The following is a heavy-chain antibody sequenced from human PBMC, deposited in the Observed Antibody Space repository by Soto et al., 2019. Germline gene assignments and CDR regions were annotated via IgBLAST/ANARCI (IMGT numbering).Heavy chain of an antibody. V-gene: IGHV3-15*01. CDR3: TTESSGTYYYYYGMDV. D-gene: IGHD6-19*01. CDR1: GFTFSNAW. J-gene: IGHJ6*02. CDR2: IKSKTDGGTT. Sequence: EVQLVESGGGLVKPGGSLRLSCAASGFTFSNAWMSWVRQAPGKGLEWVGRIKSKTDGGTTDYAAPVKGRFTISRDDSKNTLYLQMNSLKTEDTAVYYCTTESSGTYYYYYGMDVWGQGTTVTVSS.